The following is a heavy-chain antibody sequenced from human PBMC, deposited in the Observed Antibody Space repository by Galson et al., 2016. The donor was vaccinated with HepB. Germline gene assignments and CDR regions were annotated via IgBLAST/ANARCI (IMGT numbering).Heavy chain of an antibody. Sequence: LRLSCAASGFTFTTSWMSWVRQAPGKGLEWVANIKEDGNVIYYTDSVRGRFTISRDNAKKSLHLQMNSLRAEDTAVYYCARDLTGLAVGGTLGHDYWGQGTLVIVSS. J-gene: IGHJ4*02. CDR3: ARDLTGLAVGGTLGHDY. V-gene: IGHV3-7*03. D-gene: IGHD3-9*01. CDR1: GFTFTTSW. CDR2: IKEDGNVI.